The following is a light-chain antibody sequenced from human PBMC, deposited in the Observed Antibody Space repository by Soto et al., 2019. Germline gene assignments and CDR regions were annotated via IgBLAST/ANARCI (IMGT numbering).Light chain of an antibody. V-gene: IGKV3-15*01. J-gene: IGKJ2*01. CDR3: QQYNNWPLYT. Sequence: EIVMTQSAATLSVSPGQRATLSCRASQSVGNNLAGYQQKPGQAPRLLIYDASTRATGIPARFSGSGSGAEFTLTISSLQYEDFAVYYCQQYNNWPLYTFGQGTKLEIK. CDR1: QSVGNN. CDR2: DAS.